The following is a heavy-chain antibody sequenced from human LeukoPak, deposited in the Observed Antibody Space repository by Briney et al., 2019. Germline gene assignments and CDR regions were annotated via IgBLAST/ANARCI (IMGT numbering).Heavy chain of an antibody. D-gene: IGHD5-12*01. CDR3: ARGLGSEFDY. Sequence: GGSLRLSCAASGFTFSSYAMHWVRQAPGKGLEWVAVISYDGSNKYYADSVKGRFTISRDNSKNTLYLQMNSLRAEDTAVYYCARGLGSEFDYWGQGTLVTVSS. V-gene: IGHV3-30-3*01. J-gene: IGHJ4*02. CDR2: ISYDGSNK. CDR1: GFTFSSYA.